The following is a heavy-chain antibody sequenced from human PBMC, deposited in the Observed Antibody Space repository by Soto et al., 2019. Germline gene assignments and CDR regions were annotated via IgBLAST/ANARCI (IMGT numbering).Heavy chain of an antibody. D-gene: IGHD6-13*01. Sequence: QVQLVQSGAEVKKPGASVKLSCRTSGYTFTHYYIHWVRQAPGQGLEWLGIINPASGSTNCAQDFQGRVTLTMEASTTTVYMDLSGLRAEDTAIFYCARDLAAGDHWGQGTLVTVSS. CDR3: ARDLAAGDH. V-gene: IGHV1-46*01. CDR2: INPASGST. CDR1: GYTFTHYY. J-gene: IGHJ4*02.